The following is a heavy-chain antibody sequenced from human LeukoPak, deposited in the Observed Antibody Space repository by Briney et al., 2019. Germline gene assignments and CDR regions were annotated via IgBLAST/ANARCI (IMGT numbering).Heavy chain of an antibody. Sequence: GRFLRLSCAASGFTFSSYGMHWVRQAPGKGLEWVALISNDGSNKYYADSVKGRITISRDNSKNTLYLQMNSLRAEDTAVYYCAKHSSGIAVAGTVQYWGQGTLVTVSS. CDR3: AKHSSGIAVAGTVQY. V-gene: IGHV3-30*18. D-gene: IGHD6-19*01. CDR2: ISNDGSNK. J-gene: IGHJ4*02. CDR1: GFTFSSYG.